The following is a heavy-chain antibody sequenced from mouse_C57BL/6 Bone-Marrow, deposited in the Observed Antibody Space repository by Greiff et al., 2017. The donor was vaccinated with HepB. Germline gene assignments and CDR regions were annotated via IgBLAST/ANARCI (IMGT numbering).Heavy chain of an antibody. CDR3: ARGSYSTGDY. J-gene: IGHJ2*01. Sequence: QVQLQQPGAELVRPGSSVKLSCKASGYTFTSYWMHWVKQRPIQGLEWIGNIDPSDSETHYNQKFKDKATLTVDKASSTAYMQLSSLTSEDSAVYYCARGSYSTGDYWGQGTTLTVSS. CDR1: GYTFTSYW. V-gene: IGHV1-52*01. CDR2: IDPSDSET.